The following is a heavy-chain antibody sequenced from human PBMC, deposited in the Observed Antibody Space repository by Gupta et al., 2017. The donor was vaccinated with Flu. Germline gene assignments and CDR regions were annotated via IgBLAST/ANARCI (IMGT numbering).Heavy chain of an antibody. J-gene: IGHJ6*02. CDR2: IGGDGGVT. V-gene: IGHV3-23*01. D-gene: IGHD5-18*01. Sequence: EWVSYIGGDGGVTYYAASVKGRFTVSRDNSENTMYMQLNTLRTEDTAVYYCAKDEGRYIYVTQRYFHYPMDVWGQGTAVTVSS. CDR3: AKDEGRYIYVTQRYFHYPMDV.